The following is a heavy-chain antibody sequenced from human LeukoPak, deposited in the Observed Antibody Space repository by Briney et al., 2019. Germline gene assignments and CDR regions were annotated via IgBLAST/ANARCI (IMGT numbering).Heavy chain of an antibody. J-gene: IGHJ3*02. CDR1: GYTFTGYY. CDR3: ASSSYYYDSSGHSHRGAFDI. V-gene: IGHV1-2*02. CDR2: INPNSGGT. D-gene: IGHD3-22*01. Sequence: ASVKVSCKASGYTFTGYYMHWVRQAPRQGLEWMGWINPNSGGTNYAQKFQGRVTMTRDTSISTAYMELSRLRSEDTAVYYCASSSYYYDSSGHSHRGAFDIWGQGTMVTVSS.